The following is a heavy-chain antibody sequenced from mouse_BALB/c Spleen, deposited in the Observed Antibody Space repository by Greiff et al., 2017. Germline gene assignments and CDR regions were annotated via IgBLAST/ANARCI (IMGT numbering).Heavy chain of an antibody. Sequence: VQLKESGPGLVAPSQSLSITCTVSGFSLTSYGVHWVRQPPGKGLEWLGVIWAGGSTNYNSALMSRLSISKDNSKSQVFLKMNSLQTDDTAMYYCARDRAFYGSSPFAYWGQGTLVTVSA. CDR1: GFSLTSYG. D-gene: IGHD1-1*01. CDR2: IWAGGST. CDR3: ARDRAFYGSSPFAY. J-gene: IGHJ3*01. V-gene: IGHV2-9*02.